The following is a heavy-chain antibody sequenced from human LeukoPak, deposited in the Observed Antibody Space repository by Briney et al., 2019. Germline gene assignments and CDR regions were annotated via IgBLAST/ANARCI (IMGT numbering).Heavy chain of an antibody. J-gene: IGHJ4*02. CDR3: ATEGSGKGGYYKNL. D-gene: IGHD3-10*01. CDR2: INTNTGNP. Sequence: GASVKVSCKASGYTFTSYAMNWVRQAPGQGLEWMGWINTNTGNPTYAQGFTGRFVFSLDTPVSTAYLQISSLKAEDTAVYYCATEGSGKGGYYKNLWGQGTLVTVSS. V-gene: IGHV7-4-1*02. CDR1: GYTFTSYA.